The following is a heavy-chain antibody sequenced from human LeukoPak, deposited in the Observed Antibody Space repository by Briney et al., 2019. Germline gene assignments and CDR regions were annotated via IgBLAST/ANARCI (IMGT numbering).Heavy chain of an antibody. J-gene: IGHJ4*02. CDR2: IYYSGST. Sequence: SETLSLTCTVSGGSISSYYWSWIRQPPGKGLEWIGYIYYSGSTNYSPSLKSRVTISVDTSKNQFSLKLSSVTAADTAAYYCARGVDTAHPFPDYWGQGTLVTVSS. CDR1: GGSISSYY. V-gene: IGHV4-59*01. CDR3: ARGVDTAHPFPDY. D-gene: IGHD5-18*01.